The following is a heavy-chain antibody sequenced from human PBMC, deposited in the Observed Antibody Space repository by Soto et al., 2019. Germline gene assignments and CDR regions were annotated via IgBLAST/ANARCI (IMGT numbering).Heavy chain of an antibody. CDR2: IYYSGST. Sequence: SETLSLTCTVSGGSISTGGYYWTWIRQHPGKGLEWIGYIYYSGSTYYSPSLRSRITISVDTSKNQFSLKLGSVTAADTAVYCCARDSSGPGYSYGKLDYWGQGTLVTVSS. J-gene: IGHJ4*02. V-gene: IGHV4-31*03. D-gene: IGHD5-18*01. CDR1: GGSISTGGYY. CDR3: ARDSSGPGYSYGKLDY.